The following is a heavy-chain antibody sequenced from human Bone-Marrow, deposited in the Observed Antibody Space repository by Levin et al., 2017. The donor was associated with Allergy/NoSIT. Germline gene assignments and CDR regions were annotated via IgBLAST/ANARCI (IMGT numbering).Heavy chain of an antibody. CDR3: SKVRYCSSGVCYARYYYYYGMDV. D-gene: IGHD2-21*02. Sequence: GGSLRLSCAVSGFTLNNAWINWVRQAPGKGLEWVGRFKGKTDGGTTDYAAPVKGRFTISRDDSKNMLYLQMNSLKTEETAVYYCSKVRYCSSGVCYARYYYYYGMDVWGQGTTVTVSS. CDR2: FKGKTDGGTT. J-gene: IGHJ6*02. CDR1: GFTLNNAW. V-gene: IGHV3-15*07.